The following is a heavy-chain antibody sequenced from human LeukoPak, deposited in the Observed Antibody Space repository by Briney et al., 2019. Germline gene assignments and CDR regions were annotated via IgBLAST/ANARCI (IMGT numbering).Heavy chain of an antibody. CDR1: GFTFSSYA. V-gene: IGHV3-23*01. D-gene: IGHD6-13*01. CDR2: ISGSGDST. Sequence: GGSLRLSCAASGFTFSSYAMSWVRQAPGKGLEWVSAISGSGDSTYYADPVKGRFTISRDNSKNMLYLQMSSLRAEDTAVYYCATEARQVSGIVSARGYWGQGTLVTVSS. J-gene: IGHJ4*02. CDR3: ATEARQVSGIVSARGY.